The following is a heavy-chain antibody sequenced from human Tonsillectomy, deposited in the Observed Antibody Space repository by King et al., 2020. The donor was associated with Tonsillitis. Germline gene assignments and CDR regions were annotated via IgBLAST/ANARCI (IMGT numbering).Heavy chain of an antibody. D-gene: IGHD1-26*01. CDR2: IYPGDSDT. CDR3: ARLGPYLGATRPFDY. J-gene: IGHJ4*02. V-gene: IGHV5-51*01. CDR1: GYSFTSYW. Sequence: QLVQSGAEVKKPGESLKISCKGSGYSFTSYWIGWVRQMPGKGLEWRGIIYPGDSDTRYSPSFQGQCTISADKSISTAYLQWSSLKASDTAMYYCARLGPYLGATRPFDYWGQGTLVTVSS.